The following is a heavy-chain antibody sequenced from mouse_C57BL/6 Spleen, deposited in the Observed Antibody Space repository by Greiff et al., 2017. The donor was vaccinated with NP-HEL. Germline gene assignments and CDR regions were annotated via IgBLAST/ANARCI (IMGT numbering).Heavy chain of an antibody. V-gene: IGHV1-80*01. D-gene: IGHD2-3*01. Sequence: QVQLQQSGAELVKPGASVKISCKASGYAFSSYWMNWVKQRPGKGLEWIGQIYPGDGDTNYNGKFKGKATLTADKSSSTAYMQLSSLTSEDSAVYCCARDSDDGYYGGFAYWGQGTLVTVSA. CDR2: IYPGDGDT. CDR1: GYAFSSYW. J-gene: IGHJ3*01. CDR3: ARDSDDGYYGGFAY.